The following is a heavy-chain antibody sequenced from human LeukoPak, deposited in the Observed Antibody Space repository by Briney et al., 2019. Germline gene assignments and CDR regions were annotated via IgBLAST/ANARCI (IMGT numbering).Heavy chain of an antibody. D-gene: IGHD3-10*01. J-gene: IGHJ6*03. Sequence: GGSVKVSCKASGYTFTGYYMHWVRQAPGQGLEWMGWINPNSGGTNYAQKFQGRVTMTRDTSISTAYMELSSLRSEDTAVYYCASGDTYYYGSGSYPWLNYYYYMDVWGKGTTVTVSS. CDR2: INPNSGGT. CDR1: GYTFTGYY. V-gene: IGHV1-2*02. CDR3: ASGDTYYYGSGSYPWLNYYYYMDV.